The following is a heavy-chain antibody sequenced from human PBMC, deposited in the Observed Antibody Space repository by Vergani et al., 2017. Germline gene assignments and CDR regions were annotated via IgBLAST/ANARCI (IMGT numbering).Heavy chain of an antibody. J-gene: IGHJ4*02. Sequence: VQLHESCPGLVKPSQTLSLPCTVSGGSISSVDYYWSWIRQPPGKGLEWIVYIFYSGSTYYNPSLKSRVTISVDTSKNQFSLKLSSVTAADTAVYYCARGIAAAGRRGSVDYWGQGTLVTVSA. CDR3: ARGIAAAGRRGSVDY. D-gene: IGHD6-13*01. CDR2: IFYSGST. CDR1: GGSISSVDYY. V-gene: IGHV4-30-4*08.